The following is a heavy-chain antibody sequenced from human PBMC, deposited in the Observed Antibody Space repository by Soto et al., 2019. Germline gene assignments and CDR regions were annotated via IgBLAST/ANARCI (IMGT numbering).Heavy chain of an antibody. CDR2: ISAHNGNT. Sequence: QVHLVQSGAEVKKPGASVKVSCKASGYTFTSYGITWVRQAPGQGLEWMGWISAHNGNTDYAQKLQGRVIVTRDTATSPAYMEPRSLISDDTAVYYCARGRYGDYWGQGALVTVSS. J-gene: IGHJ4*02. V-gene: IGHV1-18*01. D-gene: IGHD1-1*01. CDR1: GYTFTSYG. CDR3: ARGRYGDY.